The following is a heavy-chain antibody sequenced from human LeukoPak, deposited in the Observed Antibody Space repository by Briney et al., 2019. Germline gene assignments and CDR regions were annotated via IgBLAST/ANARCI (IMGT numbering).Heavy chain of an antibody. CDR3: ARAPYNYDILTGYYFGFDP. CDR2: INHSGST. J-gene: IGHJ5*02. Sequence: SETLSLTCAVYGGSFSGYYWSWIRQPPGKGLEWIGEINHSGSTNYNPPLKSRVTISVDTSKNQFSLKLSSVTAADTAVYYCARAPYNYDILTGYYFGFDPWGQGTLVTVSS. D-gene: IGHD3-9*01. V-gene: IGHV4-34*01. CDR1: GGSFSGYY.